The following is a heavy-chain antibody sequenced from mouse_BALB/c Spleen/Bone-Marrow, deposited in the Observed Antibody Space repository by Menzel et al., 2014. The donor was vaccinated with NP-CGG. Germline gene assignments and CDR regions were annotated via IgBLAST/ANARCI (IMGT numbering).Heavy chain of an antibody. CDR1: GFIFSSFG. V-gene: IGHV5-17*02. CDR3: TRGGNWDDFVD. J-gene: IGHJ2*01. D-gene: IGHD4-1*01. Sequence: EVQLVESGGGLVQPGGSRKLSCAASGFIFSSFGMHWVRQAPEKGLEWVAYISSGSSTIFYADTVKCRFTISRDNPRNTLFLQMTSLRSEDTAMYYCTRGGNWDDFVDWGQGTTLT. CDR2: ISSGSSTI.